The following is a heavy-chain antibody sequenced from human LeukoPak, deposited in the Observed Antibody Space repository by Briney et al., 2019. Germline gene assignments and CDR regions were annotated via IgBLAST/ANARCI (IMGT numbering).Heavy chain of an antibody. CDR1: GFTASSKD. D-gene: IGHD3-16*01. Sequence: GGSLRLSCAASGFTASSKDMSWVRQAPGKGLEWVSIIYTGGSTYYADSVKGRFTISRDNSKDTLYLQMHSLRAEDTAVYYCAGAARGGYFAFWGQGTLVTVSS. J-gene: IGHJ4*02. CDR2: IYTGGST. CDR3: AGAARGGYFAF. V-gene: IGHV3-53*01.